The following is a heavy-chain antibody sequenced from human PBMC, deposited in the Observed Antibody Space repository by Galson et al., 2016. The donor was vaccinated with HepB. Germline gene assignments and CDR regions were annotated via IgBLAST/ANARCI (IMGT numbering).Heavy chain of an antibody. CDR1: GYTFTNYA. J-gene: IGHJ4*02. Sequence: SVKVSCKASGYTFTNYAIHWVRQAPGQGLEWMGFINADSSYIVYAQEFQARVTITRDTSANTAHMELTSLRAEDTAVYCCSRGFGGRSGFLLDNWGQGTLVTVSS. V-gene: IGHV1-3*03. CDR2: INADSSYI. CDR3: SRGFGGRSGFLLDN. D-gene: IGHD3-10*01.